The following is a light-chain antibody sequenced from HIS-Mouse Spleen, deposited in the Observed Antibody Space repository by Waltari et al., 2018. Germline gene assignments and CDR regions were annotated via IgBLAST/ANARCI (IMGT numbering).Light chain of an antibody. V-gene: IGLV3-10*01. J-gene: IGLJ2*01. CDR1: ALPKKY. Sequence: SYELTQPPSVSVSPGQTARITCSGDALPKKYAYWYQQKSGQAPVLVIYEDSKRPSGIPERFSGSSSGTMVTLTISGAQVEDEADYYYYSTDSSGNHRVFGGGTKLTVL. CDR2: EDS. CDR3: YSTDSSGNHRV.